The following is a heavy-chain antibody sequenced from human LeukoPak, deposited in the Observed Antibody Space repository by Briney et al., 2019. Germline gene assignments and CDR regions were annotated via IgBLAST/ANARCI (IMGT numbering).Heavy chain of an antibody. CDR2: ISVNNGYT. CDR1: GYIFTSYG. J-gene: IGHJ4*02. V-gene: IGHV1-18*01. Sequence: ASVKVSCKASGYIFTSYGISWVRQAPGQGLEWMGWISVNNGYTNYAQKFQGRVTMTTDTSTSTAYMDLRSLRSDDTAVYYCARVMRHYRDYDSSGYYYNFEYWGQGTLVTVSS. D-gene: IGHD3-22*01. CDR3: ARVMRHYRDYDSSGYYYNFEY.